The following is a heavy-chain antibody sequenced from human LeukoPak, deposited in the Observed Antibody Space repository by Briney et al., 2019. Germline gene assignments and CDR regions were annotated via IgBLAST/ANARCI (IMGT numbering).Heavy chain of an antibody. CDR1: GYTFTASY. Sequence: GASVKVSCKTSGYTFTASYMHWVRQAPGQGLEWMGWINPNSGETNYAPKFQGRVTMTRDPSISTAYMEVTRLTSDDTAMYYCARVLGSRVDPWGQGTLVTVSS. CDR3: ARVLGSRVDP. J-gene: IGHJ5*02. V-gene: IGHV1-2*02. CDR2: INPNSGET.